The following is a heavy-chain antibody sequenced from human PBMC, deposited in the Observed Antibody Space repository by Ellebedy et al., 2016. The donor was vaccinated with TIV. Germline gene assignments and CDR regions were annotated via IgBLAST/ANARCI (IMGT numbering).Heavy chain of an antibody. CDR2: IVVGSGNT. D-gene: IGHD6-6*01. CDR3: ARDLLTGGSIGY. J-gene: IGHJ4*02. Sequence: ASVKVSCKASGFTFTSSAVQWVRQARGQRLEWIGWIVVGSGNTNYAQKFQGRVTITADKSTSTAYMELSSLRSEDTAVYYCARDLLTGGSIGYWGQGTLVTVSS. V-gene: IGHV1-58*01. CDR1: GFTFTSSA.